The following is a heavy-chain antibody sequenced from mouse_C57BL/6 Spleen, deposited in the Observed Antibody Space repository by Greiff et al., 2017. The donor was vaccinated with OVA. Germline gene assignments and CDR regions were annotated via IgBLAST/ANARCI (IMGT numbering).Heavy chain of an antibody. Sequence: VQGVESGAELVKPGASVKLSCKASGYTFTEYTIPWVKQRSGQGLEWIGWFYPGSGSIKYTEKFKDKATLTADKSSSTVYMELRRLTSEDSAVYFCARHAPYYYGSSYWYFDVWGTGTTVTVSS. V-gene: IGHV1-62-2*01. CDR3: ARHAPYYYGSSYWYFDV. CDR2: FYPGSGSI. CDR1: GYTFTEYT. D-gene: IGHD1-1*01. J-gene: IGHJ1*03.